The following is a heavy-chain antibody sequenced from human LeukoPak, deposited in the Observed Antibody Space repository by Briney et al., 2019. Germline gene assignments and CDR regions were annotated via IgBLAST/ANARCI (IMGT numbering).Heavy chain of an antibody. D-gene: IGHD1-26*01. CDR1: GGSITSGDCS. J-gene: IGHJ4*02. CDR3: ARVWSSFPYYFDY. V-gene: IGHV4-30-2*01. Sequence: PSETLSLTCAVSGGSITSGDCSWSWIRQPPGQGLEWIGYIYHSGSTYYNPSLKSRVTISVDRSKNQFSLKLSSVTAADTAVYYCARVWSSFPYYFDYWGQGTLVTVSS. CDR2: IYHSGST.